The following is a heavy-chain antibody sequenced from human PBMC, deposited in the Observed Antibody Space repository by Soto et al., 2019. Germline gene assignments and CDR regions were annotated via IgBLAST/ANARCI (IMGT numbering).Heavy chain of an antibody. CDR1: GFSLTTSGVG. J-gene: IGHJ5*02. V-gene: IGHV2-5*02. CDR3: AHNPSYSTNWYIRDDCVDP. CDR2: IYGDDDK. D-gene: IGHD6-13*01. Sequence: QITLNESGPALVKPTQTLTLTCTFSGFSLTTSGVGVHWLRQPPGKALEWLAVIYGDDDKRDNPSLETRLTITKNTSKNQVVLTMTNMDPLDTATYYFAHNPSYSTNWYIRDDCVDPWGQGTLVTVSS.